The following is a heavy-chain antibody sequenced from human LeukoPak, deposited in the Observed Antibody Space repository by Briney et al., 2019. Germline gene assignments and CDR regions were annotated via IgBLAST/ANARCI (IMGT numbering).Heavy chain of an antibody. CDR3: ARYSSSWWEYYFDY. CDR1: GFTFSSYS. J-gene: IGHJ4*02. Sequence: GGSLRLSCAASGFTFSSYSMNWVRQAPGKGLEWVSSISSSSSYIYYADSVRGRFTISRDNAKNTLYLQMNSLRAEDTAVYYCARYSSSWWEYYFDYWGQGTLVTVSS. D-gene: IGHD6-13*01. CDR2: ISSSSSYI. V-gene: IGHV3-21*01.